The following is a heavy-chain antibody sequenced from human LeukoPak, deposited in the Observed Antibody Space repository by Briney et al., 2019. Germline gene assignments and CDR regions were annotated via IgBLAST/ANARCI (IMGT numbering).Heavy chain of an antibody. Sequence: GASVKVCCKASGYTFTGYYMHWVRQAPGQGLEWMGWINPNSGGTNYAQKFQGRVTMTRDTSISTAYMELSRLRSDDTAVYYCAREGRDYDSSGTLFDYWGQGTLVTVSS. V-gene: IGHV1-2*02. CDR2: INPNSGGT. J-gene: IGHJ4*02. CDR3: AREGRDYDSSGTLFDY. D-gene: IGHD3-22*01. CDR1: GYTFTGYY.